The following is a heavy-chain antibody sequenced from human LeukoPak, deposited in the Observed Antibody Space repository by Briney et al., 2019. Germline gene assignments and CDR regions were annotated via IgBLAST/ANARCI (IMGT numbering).Heavy chain of an antibody. V-gene: IGHV4-59*12. CDR1: GGSISSYY. D-gene: IGHD6-13*01. Sequence: SETLSLTCTVSGGSISSYYWSWIRRPPGKGLEWIGYIYHSGSTYYNPSLKSRVTISVDRSKNQFSLKLSSVTAADTAVYYCARLDLKQQLPPHFDYWGQGTLVTVSS. CDR3: ARLDLKQQLPPHFDY. J-gene: IGHJ4*02. CDR2: IYHSGST.